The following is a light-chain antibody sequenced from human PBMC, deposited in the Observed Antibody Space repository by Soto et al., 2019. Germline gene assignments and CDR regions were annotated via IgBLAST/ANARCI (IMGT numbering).Light chain of an antibody. CDR3: SSYTSSSTHV. CDR1: SSDVGGYNY. V-gene: IGLV2-14*01. CDR2: EVS. Sequence: QSALAQPAAVSGSPGKSIIISCTGTSSDVGGYNYVSCYQQHPGEAPKNMIYEVSNRSSEGANCLSGCRCDNTASLTISGLQDDDEADYYCSSYTSSSTHVFGTGTKVTVL. J-gene: IGLJ1*01.